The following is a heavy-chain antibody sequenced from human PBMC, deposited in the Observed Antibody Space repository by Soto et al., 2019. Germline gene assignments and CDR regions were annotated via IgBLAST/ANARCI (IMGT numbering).Heavy chain of an antibody. CDR3: ARDGRYCSSTSCLNWFDP. CDR2: IYHSGST. J-gene: IGHJ5*02. V-gene: IGHV4-4*02. D-gene: IGHD2-2*01. CDR1: GGSISSSNW. Sequence: SETLSLTCAVSGGSISSSNWWSWVRQPLGKGLEWIGEIYHSGSTNYNPSLKSRVTISVDKSKNQFSLKLSSVTAADTAVYYCARDGRYCSSTSCLNWFDPWGQGTLVTVSS.